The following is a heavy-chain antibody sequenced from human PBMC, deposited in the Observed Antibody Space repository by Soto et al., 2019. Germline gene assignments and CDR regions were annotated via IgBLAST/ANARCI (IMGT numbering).Heavy chain of an antibody. V-gene: IGHV2-5*02. CDR1: GFSLTTSGVG. CDR2: IYWDDAK. J-gene: IGHJ4*02. Sequence: QITLNESGPTQVKPRQTLTLTCTFSGFSLTTSGVGVGWIRQSPGKAPEWLALIYWDDAKRYSPALKSRLTITKDTSKNQVVLTRADLDPSDTATYYCAHRVLRTVFGLITTTAIYFDFWGQGTPVAVSS. CDR3: AHRVLRTVFGLITTTAIYFDF. D-gene: IGHD3-3*01.